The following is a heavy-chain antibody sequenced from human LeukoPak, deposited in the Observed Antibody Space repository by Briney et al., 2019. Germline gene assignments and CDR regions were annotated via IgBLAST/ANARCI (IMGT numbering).Heavy chain of an antibody. D-gene: IGHD6-13*01. Sequence: SETLSLTCTVSGGSISSYYWSWIRQPAGKGLEWIGRIYTSGSTNYNPSLKSRVTMSVDTSKNQFSLKLSSVTAADTAVYYCARDKLAQQLVPPEVRCYYYGMDVWGQGTTVTVSS. CDR1: GGSISSYY. V-gene: IGHV4-4*07. J-gene: IGHJ6*02. CDR2: IYTSGST. CDR3: ARDKLAQQLVPPEVRCYYYGMDV.